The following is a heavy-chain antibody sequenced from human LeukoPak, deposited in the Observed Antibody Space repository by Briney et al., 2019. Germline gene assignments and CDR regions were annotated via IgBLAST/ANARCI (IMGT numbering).Heavy chain of an antibody. V-gene: IGHV1-69*05. CDR1: GGTFSSYA. CDR2: IIPIFGTA. CDR3: ASEIGAYCGGDCYSVFSFAFDI. J-gene: IGHJ3*02. D-gene: IGHD2-21*02. Sequence: GASVKVPCKASGGTFSSYAISWVRQAPGQGLEWIGGIIPIFGTANYAQKFQGRVTITTDESTSTAYMELSSLRSEDTAVYYCASEIGAYCGGDCYSVFSFAFDIWGQGTMVTVSS.